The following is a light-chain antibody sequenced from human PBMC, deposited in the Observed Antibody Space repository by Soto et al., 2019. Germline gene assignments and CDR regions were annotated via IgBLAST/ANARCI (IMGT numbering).Light chain of an antibody. CDR2: DAS. J-gene: IGKJ3*01. CDR1: QSVSSY. CDR3: QQRSTLFT. Sequence: EIVLTQSPATLSSSPGERATLCCGASQSVSSYLAWYQQKPGQASRLLIYDASNRATGIPARFSGSGSGTDFTLTISSLEPEDFAVYYCQQRSTLFTFGPGTKVDIK. V-gene: IGKV3-11*01.